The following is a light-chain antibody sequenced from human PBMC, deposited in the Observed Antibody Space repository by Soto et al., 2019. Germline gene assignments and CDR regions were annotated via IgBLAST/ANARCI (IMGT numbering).Light chain of an antibody. Sequence: EIVLTQSPGTLSLSPGERATLSCRASQSFSSSYLAWYQQKPGQAPRLLIYGASSTATGIPDRFSGSGSGINFTLTIRRLEPEDFAVYYCQRYGSSPLTFGGGTKVEIK. V-gene: IGKV3-20*01. CDR1: QSFSSSY. CDR2: GAS. J-gene: IGKJ4*01. CDR3: QRYGSSPLT.